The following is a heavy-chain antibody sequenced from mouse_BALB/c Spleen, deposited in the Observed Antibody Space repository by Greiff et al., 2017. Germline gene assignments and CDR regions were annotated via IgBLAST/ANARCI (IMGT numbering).Heavy chain of an antibody. D-gene: IGHD1-1*01. CDR2: IDPANGNT. V-gene: IGHV14-3*02. Sequence: EVQLQQSGAELVKPGASVKLSCTASGFNIKDTYMHWVKQRPEQGLEWIGRIDPANGNTKYDPKFQGKATITADTSSNTAYLQLSSLTSEDTAVYYCAREDYYGSSYWYFDVWGAGTTVTVSS. J-gene: IGHJ1*01. CDR3: AREDYYGSSYWYFDV. CDR1: GFNIKDTY.